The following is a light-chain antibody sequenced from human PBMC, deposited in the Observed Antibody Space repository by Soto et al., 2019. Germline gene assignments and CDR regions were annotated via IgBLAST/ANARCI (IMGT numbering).Light chain of an antibody. J-gene: IGKJ1*01. V-gene: IGKV3-11*01. CDR1: QYINTR. CDR3: RQRAIWPRT. CDR2: QTP. Sequence: EIVLTQSPATLSSFPGDRVSLSCRARQYINTRLAWYHHRPGQAPRHLIYQTPIRAAGIPARFSASGSGTDFTLTISAVQPEDFALCYCRQRAIWPRTSGQRTEVDI.